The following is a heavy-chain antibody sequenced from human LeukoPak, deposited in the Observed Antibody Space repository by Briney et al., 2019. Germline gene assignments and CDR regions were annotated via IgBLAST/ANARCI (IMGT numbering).Heavy chain of an antibody. J-gene: IGHJ1*01. Sequence: ASVKVSCKASGYTFTGYYMHWVRQAPGQGLEWMGWINPNSGGTNYAQKFQGRVTMTRDTSISTAYMELSRLRSDDTAVYYCARVFGYCSSTSCYRLQYWGQGTLVTVSS. CDR3: ARVFGYCSSTSCYRLQY. V-gene: IGHV1-2*02. CDR1: GYTFTGYY. D-gene: IGHD2-2*02. CDR2: INPNSGGT.